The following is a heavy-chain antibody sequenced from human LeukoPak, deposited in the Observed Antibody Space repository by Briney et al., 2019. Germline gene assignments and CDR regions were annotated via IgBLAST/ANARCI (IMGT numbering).Heavy chain of an antibody. Sequence: PGGSLRLSCAASGFTFSSYNMDWVRQAPGKGLEWVSYITSSSTTIYYADSVKGRFTISRDNAKNSLYLQMNSLRDEDTAVYYCAREPLDFWGQGTLVTVSS. CDR1: GFTFSSYN. CDR2: ITSSSTTI. J-gene: IGHJ4*02. CDR3: AREPLDF. V-gene: IGHV3-48*02.